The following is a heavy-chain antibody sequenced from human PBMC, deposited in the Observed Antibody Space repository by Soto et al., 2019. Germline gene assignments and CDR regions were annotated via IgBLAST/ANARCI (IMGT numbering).Heavy chain of an antibody. CDR1: GFSFSDYT. D-gene: IGHD4-17*01. CDR2: ISSSSSDYT. J-gene: IGHJ4*02. Sequence: PGGSPRLSCAASGFSFSDYTMNWVRQAPGKGLEWVSAISSSSSDYTFYADSVRGRFTISRDNAKKSLYLQMNSLRAEDTAVYYCSRFDYGDYFFDYWGQGTLVTVSS. CDR3: SRFDYGDYFFDY. V-gene: IGHV3-21*01.